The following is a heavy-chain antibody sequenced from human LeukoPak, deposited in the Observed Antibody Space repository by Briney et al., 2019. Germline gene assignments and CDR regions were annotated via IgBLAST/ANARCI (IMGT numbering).Heavy chain of an antibody. CDR1: GFSFGSYG. Sequence: PGGSLRLSCAASGFSFGSYGMHWVRQAPGKGLEWVAFIRYGGSHQFYADSVRGRFTISRDNPKNTLYLQMNSLRGEDTAVYFCARDSGTWFYLQDWAQGTLVTVSS. V-gene: IGHV3-30*02. J-gene: IGHJ1*01. CDR3: ARDSGTWFYLQD. D-gene: IGHD2/OR15-2a*01. CDR2: IRYGGSHQ.